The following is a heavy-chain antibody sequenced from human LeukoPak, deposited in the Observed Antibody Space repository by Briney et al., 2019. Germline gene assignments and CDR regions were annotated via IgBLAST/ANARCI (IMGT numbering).Heavy chain of an antibody. V-gene: IGHV4-59*12. Sequence: KPSETLSLTCTVSGGSISSYYWSWIRQPPGKGLEWIGYIYYSGSTNYNPSLKSRVTISVDTSKNQFSLKLNSVTPEDTAVYYCARGPFSFDYWGQGTLVTVSS. J-gene: IGHJ4*02. CDR2: IYYSGST. CDR1: GGSISSYY. CDR3: ARGPFSFDY.